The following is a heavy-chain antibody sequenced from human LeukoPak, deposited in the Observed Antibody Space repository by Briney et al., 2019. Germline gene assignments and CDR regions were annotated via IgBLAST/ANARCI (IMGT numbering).Heavy chain of an antibody. Sequence: SETLSLTCTVSGGSISSYYWSWIRQPAGKRLEWIGRIYTSGSTNYNPSLKSRVTMSVDTSKNQFSLKLSSVTAADTAVYYCARDYGGNHNSGYWYFDLWGRGTLVTVSS. CDR1: GGSISSYY. CDR2: IYTSGST. V-gene: IGHV4-4*07. J-gene: IGHJ2*01. CDR3: ARDYGGNHNSGYWYFDL. D-gene: IGHD4-23*01.